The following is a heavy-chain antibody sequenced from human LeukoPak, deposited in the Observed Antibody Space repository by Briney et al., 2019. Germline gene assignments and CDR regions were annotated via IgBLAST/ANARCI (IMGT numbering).Heavy chain of an antibody. CDR2: INGCDNGDNT. CDR3: ARDGIQLPDTLDY. D-gene: IGHD1-1*01. Sequence: GGSLRLSCAASGFTFNNYAMTWVRQAPGKGLQWVSTINGCDNGDNTYYADSVKGRFTVSRDNSKNTVYLQMNSLRVEDTAVYYCARDGIQLPDTLDYWGLGTLVTVSS. CDR1: GFTFNNYA. V-gene: IGHV3-23*01. J-gene: IGHJ4*02.